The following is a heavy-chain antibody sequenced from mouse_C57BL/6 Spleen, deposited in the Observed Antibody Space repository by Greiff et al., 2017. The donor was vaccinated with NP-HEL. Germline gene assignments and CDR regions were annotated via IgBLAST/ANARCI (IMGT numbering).Heavy chain of an antibody. CDR3: TRWGYGSSYGAMDY. J-gene: IGHJ4*01. CDR2: IDPETGGT. CDR1: GYTFTDYE. D-gene: IGHD1-1*01. Sequence: QVQLQQSGAELVRPGASVTLSCKASGYTFTDYEMHWVKQTPVHGLEWIGAIDPETGGTAYNQKFKGKAILTADKSSSTAYMELRSLTSEDSAVYYCTRWGYGSSYGAMDYWGQGTSVTVSS. V-gene: IGHV1-15*01.